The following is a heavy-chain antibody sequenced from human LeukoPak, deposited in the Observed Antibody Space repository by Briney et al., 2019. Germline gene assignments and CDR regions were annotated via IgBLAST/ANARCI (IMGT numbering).Heavy chain of an antibody. J-gene: IGHJ3*02. CDR3: ARDLWDYDILTGYFARDAFDI. CDR2: INHRGST. V-gene: IGHV4-34*01. Sequence: SETLSLTCVVYGGSFSGYYWSWIRQSPGKGLEWIGEINHRGSTNYNPSLKRRVTISLDTSENQFSLKLNSVTAADTAVYYCARDLWDYDILTGYFARDAFDIWGQGTMVTVSS. CDR1: GGSFSGYY. D-gene: IGHD3-9*01.